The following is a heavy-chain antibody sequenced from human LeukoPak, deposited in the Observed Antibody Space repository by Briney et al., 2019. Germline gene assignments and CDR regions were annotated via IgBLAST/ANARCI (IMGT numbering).Heavy chain of an antibody. J-gene: IGHJ5*02. CDR1: GGSISSGGYY. CDR2: IYHSGSI. CDR3: ARERRRGHDYGDYHWFDP. Sequence: PSQTLSLTCTVSGGSISSGGYYWSWIRQPPGKGLEWIGYIYHSGSIYYNPSLKSRVTISVDTSKNQFSLKLSSVTAADTAVYYCARERRRGHDYGDYHWFDPWGQGTLVTVSS. D-gene: IGHD4-17*01. V-gene: IGHV4-30-2*01.